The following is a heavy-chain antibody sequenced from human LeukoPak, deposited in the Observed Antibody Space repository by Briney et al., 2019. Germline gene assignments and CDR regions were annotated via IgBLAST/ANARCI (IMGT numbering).Heavy chain of an antibody. CDR3: ARERMDSNTFMYGMDV. J-gene: IGHJ6*02. Sequence: GGSLRLSCAASGFTFSDYIMNWVRRAPGKGLEWVSYISSSSSAIYYADSVKGRFTIFRDNAKNSLYLQMNSLRAEDTAVYYCARERMDSNTFMYGMDVWGQGTTVTVSS. V-gene: IGHV3-48*04. CDR2: ISSSSSAI. CDR1: GFTFSDYI. D-gene: IGHD3/OR15-3a*01.